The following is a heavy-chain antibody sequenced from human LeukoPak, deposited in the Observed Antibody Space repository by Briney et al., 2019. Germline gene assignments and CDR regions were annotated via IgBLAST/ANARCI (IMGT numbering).Heavy chain of an antibody. D-gene: IGHD3-22*01. CDR2: IWYDGNNA. CDR3: AKPVWYYYDSSGPFDY. V-gene: IGHV3-33*06. J-gene: IGHJ4*02. CDR1: GFTFSNYG. Sequence: GGSLRLSCAASGFTFSNYGMHWVRQAPGKGLEWVAVIWYDGNNAYYADSVKGRFTISRDNSKNTLYLQMNSLRAEDTAVYYCAKPVWYYYDSSGPFDYWGQGTLVTVSS.